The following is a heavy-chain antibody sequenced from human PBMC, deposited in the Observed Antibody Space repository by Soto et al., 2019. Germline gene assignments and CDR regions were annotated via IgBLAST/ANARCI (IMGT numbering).Heavy chain of an antibody. Sequence: GSLRLSCVTSRFTFNTFAMSWVRQAPGAGLEWVSAINAGGENTHYSDSVKGRFTISRDKTKNTLYLQMDSLRAEDTAVYYCAKHTYSDFWPGHYYYLDFWGQGTLVTVSS. CDR2: INAGGENT. V-gene: IGHV3-23*01. CDR1: RFTFNTFA. CDR3: AKHTYSDFWPGHYYYLDF. D-gene: IGHD3-3*01. J-gene: IGHJ4*02.